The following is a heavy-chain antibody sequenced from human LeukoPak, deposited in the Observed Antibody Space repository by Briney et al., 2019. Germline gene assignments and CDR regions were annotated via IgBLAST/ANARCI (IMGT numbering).Heavy chain of an antibody. CDR1: EFPFSVYA. CDR2: IDASGSDT. D-gene: IGHD1-14*01. J-gene: IGHJ4*02. Sequence: GGSLRLSCEVSEFPFSVYAVAWVRQAPGQGLEWVSAIDASGSDTYYTDSVKGRFTISRDNSKNTVYLQMNSLRVEYTAVYYCADYRKPQGLDYWGQGTLVTVSS. V-gene: IGHV3-23*01. CDR3: ADYRKPQGLDY.